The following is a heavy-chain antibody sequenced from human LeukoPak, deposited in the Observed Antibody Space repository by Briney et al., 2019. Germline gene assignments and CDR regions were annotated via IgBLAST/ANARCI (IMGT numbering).Heavy chain of an antibody. Sequence: PGGSLRLSCAASGFTFSDYSMNWVRQAPGKGLEWVSFITSGSSYTYYADSVKGRFTISRDNAKNSLYLQMNSLRAEDTAVYYCASGYSSRIFDYWGQGTLVTVSS. CDR3: ASGYSSRIFDY. CDR1: GFTFSDYS. D-gene: IGHD6-13*01. V-gene: IGHV3-21*01. CDR2: ITSGSSYT. J-gene: IGHJ4*02.